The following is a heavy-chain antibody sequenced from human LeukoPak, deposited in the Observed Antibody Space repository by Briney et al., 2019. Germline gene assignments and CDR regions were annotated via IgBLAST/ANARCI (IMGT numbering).Heavy chain of an antibody. CDR1: GGSISSYY. CDR2: IYYSGST. V-gene: IGHV4-59*01. CDR3: ARVEVTSSWYGIDY. J-gene: IGHJ4*02. Sequence: SETLSLTCTVSGGSISSYYWSWIRQPPGKGLEWIGYIYYSGSTNYNPSLKSRVIISVDTSKNQFSLKLTSVTAADTAVYYCARVEVTSSWYGIDYWGQGILVTVSS. D-gene: IGHD6-13*01.